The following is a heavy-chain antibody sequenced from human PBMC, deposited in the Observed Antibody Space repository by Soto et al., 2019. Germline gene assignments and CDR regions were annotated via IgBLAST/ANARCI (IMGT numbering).Heavy chain of an antibody. Sequence: XATLSLTCTVCGGSISSSSYYGGWIRQPPGKGLEWIGSIYYSGSTYYNPSLKSRVTISVDTSKNQFSLKLSSVTAADTAVYYCARALNTKQLLNAYNWFDPCGQRTLVTVSS. CDR2: IYYSGST. V-gene: IGHV4-39*01. CDR3: ARALNTKQLLNAYNWFDP. D-gene: IGHD2-2*01. CDR1: GGSISSSSYY. J-gene: IGHJ5*02.